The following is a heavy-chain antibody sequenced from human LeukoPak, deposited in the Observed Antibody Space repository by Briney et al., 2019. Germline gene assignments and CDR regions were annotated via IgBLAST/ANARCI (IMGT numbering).Heavy chain of an antibody. D-gene: IGHD3-10*01. V-gene: IGHV1-46*01. J-gene: IGHJ4*02. CDR1: GYIFTNYY. CDR3: ARDRFTMVRGIIPGY. CDR2: INPSGGST. Sequence: GASVKVSCTASGYIFTNYYMHWVRQAPGQGLEWMGIINPSGGSTTSAQKFQGRVTMTRDTSTSTVYMELSRLRSEDTAVYYCARDRFTMVRGIIPGYWGQGTLVTVSS.